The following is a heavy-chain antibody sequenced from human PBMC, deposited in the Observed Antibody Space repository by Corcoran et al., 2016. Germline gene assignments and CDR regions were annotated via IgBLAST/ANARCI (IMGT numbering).Heavy chain of an antibody. CDR2: INWNGGST. CDR3: ARDWVTKYSSGSPVNWFDP. Sequence: EVQLVESGGGVVRPGGSLRLSCAASGFTFDDYGMSWVRQAPGKGLEWVSGINWNGGSTGYADSVKGRFTISRDNAKNSLYLQMNSLRAEDTALYHWARDWVTKYSSGSPVNWFDPWGQGTLVTVSS. J-gene: IGHJ5*02. V-gene: IGHV3-20*01. CDR1: GFTFDDYG. D-gene: IGHD6-19*01.